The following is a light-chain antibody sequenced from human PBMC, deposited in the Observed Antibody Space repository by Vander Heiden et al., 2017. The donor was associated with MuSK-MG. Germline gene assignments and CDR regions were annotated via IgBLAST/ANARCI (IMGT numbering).Light chain of an antibody. V-gene: IGLV2-14*01. CDR2: EVS. Sequence: QSALTQPASVSGSPGQSITISCTGTSSDVGGYKYVSWYQQHPGKAPILVMYEVSNRPSWASNRFSGSKSGKTASLNISGLQAEDEADYYCSSYKSSGSNEVVGTGTKLTVL. CDR3: SSYKSSGSNEV. J-gene: IGLJ1*01. CDR1: SSDVGGYKY.